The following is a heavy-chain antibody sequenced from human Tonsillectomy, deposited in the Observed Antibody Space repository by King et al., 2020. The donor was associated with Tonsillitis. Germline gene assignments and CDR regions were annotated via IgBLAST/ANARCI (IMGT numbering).Heavy chain of an antibody. CDR2: MYYSGPI. Sequence: QLQESGPGVVKPSETLSLTCTVSGGSISSSDQYWAWIRQPPGKGLEWIGCMYYSGPIFYNPSSKSLITISGGTSENRFSLKLSSVTAADTAVYFCARSVSGSFDYWGQGALVTVSS. CDR3: ARSVSGSFDY. CDR1: GGSISSSDQY. D-gene: IGHD1-26*01. J-gene: IGHJ4*02. V-gene: IGHV4-39*01.